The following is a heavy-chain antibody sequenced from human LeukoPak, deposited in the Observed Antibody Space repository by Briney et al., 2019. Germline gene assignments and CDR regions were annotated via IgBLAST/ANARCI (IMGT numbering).Heavy chain of an antibody. CDR1: GFSFSSYW. D-gene: IGHD4-17*01. CDR3: ARDGTMTTVTTFDY. V-gene: IGHV3-74*01. J-gene: IGHJ4*02. CDR2: INSDGSST. Sequence: GGSLILSGAATGFSFSSYWMHSVRQAPGKWLVWISRINSDGSSTSYADSVKGRFTISRDNAKNTLYLQMNSLRAEDTAVYYCARDGTMTTVTTFDYWGQGTLVTVSS.